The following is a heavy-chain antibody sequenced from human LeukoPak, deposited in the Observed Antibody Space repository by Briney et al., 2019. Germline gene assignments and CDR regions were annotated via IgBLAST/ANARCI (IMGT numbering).Heavy chain of an antibody. CDR1: GFTFRSYG. CDR3: ATYYYDSGGFHFHH. Sequence: GGSLRLSCAASGFTFRSYGMHWVRQAPGRGLEYVSAISSNGGRTYYANSVKGRFTISRDNSRNTLYLQMGSLRAEDMAVYYCATYYYDSGGFHFHHWGQGTLVTVSS. V-gene: IGHV3-64*01. J-gene: IGHJ1*01. D-gene: IGHD3-22*01. CDR2: ISSNGGRT.